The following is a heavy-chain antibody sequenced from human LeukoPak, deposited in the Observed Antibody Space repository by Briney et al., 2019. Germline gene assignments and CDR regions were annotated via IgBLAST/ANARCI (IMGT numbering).Heavy chain of an antibody. J-gene: IGHJ4*02. CDR2: INYSGST. Sequence: SETLSLTCAVYGGSFSGYYWSWIRQPPGKGLEWIGEINYSGSTNYNPSLKSRVTISVDTSKNQFSLKLSSVTAADTAVYYCARGPRGTIAVAEFDYWGQGTLVTVSS. CDR1: GGSFSGYY. CDR3: ARGPRGTIAVAEFDY. D-gene: IGHD6-19*01. V-gene: IGHV4-34*01.